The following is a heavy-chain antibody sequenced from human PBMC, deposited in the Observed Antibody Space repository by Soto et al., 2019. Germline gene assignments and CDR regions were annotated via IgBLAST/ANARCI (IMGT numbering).Heavy chain of an antibody. D-gene: IGHD3-3*01. J-gene: IGHJ4*02. Sequence: GESLKISCKASGYSFTNYWIAWVRQMPGKGLELMGIIYPGDSDTRYSPSFQGQVTISADKSISPAYLQWSSLRASDTAMYYCARPTYKIFTTSSHYFDYWGQGALVTVSS. CDR3: ARPTYKIFTTSSHYFDY. V-gene: IGHV5-51*01. CDR1: GYSFTNYW. CDR2: IYPGDSDT.